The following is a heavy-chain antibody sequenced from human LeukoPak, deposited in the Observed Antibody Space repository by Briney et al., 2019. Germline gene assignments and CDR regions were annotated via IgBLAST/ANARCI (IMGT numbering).Heavy chain of an antibody. V-gene: IGHV3-21*04. CDR1: GFTFSTYS. Sequence: GGSLRLSCAASGFTFSTYSMNWVRQAPGKGLEWVSSIGSSGSYIYYADSLKGRFTISRDNSKNTLYLQMNSLRAEDTAVYYCAKVVDYDFWSGSKCIDYWGQGTLVTVSS. D-gene: IGHD3-3*01. CDR2: IGSSGSYI. CDR3: AKVVDYDFWSGSKCIDY. J-gene: IGHJ4*02.